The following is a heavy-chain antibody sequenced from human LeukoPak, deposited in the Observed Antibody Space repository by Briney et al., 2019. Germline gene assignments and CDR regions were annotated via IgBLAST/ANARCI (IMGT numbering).Heavy chain of an antibody. CDR2: IYYSGST. CDR3: ARLSTRPPWRRVGGYNSVPSDY. V-gene: IGHV4-39*07. CDR1: GGSISSSSYY. Sequence: PSETLSLTCTVSGGSISSSSYYWGWIRQPPGKGLEWIGSIYYSGSTNYNPSLKSRVTISVDTSKNQFSLKLSSVTAADTAVYYCARLSTRPPWRRVGGYNSVPSDYWGQGTLVTISS. J-gene: IGHJ4*02. D-gene: IGHD5-24*01.